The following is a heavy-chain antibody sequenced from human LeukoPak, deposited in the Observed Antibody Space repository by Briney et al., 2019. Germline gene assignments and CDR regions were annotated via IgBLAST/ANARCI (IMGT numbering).Heavy chain of an antibody. CDR2: IHLRGTT. J-gene: IGHJ3*02. CDR3: AREEHYNPADAFDI. CDR1: GYSITRGYF. D-gene: IGHD3-10*01. Sequence: KSSETLSLTCSVSGYSITRGYFWGWIRQPPGKGLEWIGSIHLRGTTSYNPSLKSRVTISVDTSSNQFSLKLSSVTAADTAVYYCAREEHYNPADAFDIWGQGTMVTVSS. V-gene: IGHV4-38-2*02.